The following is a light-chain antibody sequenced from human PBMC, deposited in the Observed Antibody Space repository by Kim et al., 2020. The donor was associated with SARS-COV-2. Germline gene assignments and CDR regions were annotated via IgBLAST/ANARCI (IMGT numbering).Light chain of an antibody. V-gene: IGKV1-5*01. Sequence: ASVGDRVTITCRASQGTHIWLAWYQQKPGKAPKLLINDASRLERGVPSRFSGSGSGTEFTLTIASLQPDEFATYYCQQCRTFPYTFGRGTKLEI. CDR3: QQCRTFPYT. CDR1: QGTHIW. J-gene: IGKJ2*01. CDR2: DAS.